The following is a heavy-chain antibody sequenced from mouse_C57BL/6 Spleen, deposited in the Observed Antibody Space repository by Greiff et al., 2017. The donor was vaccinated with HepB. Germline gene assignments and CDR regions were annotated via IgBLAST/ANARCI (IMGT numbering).Heavy chain of an antibody. CDR3: AREGGNNFDY. V-gene: IGHV3-6*01. D-gene: IGHD1-1*02. J-gene: IGHJ2*01. CDR2: ISYDGSN. Sequence: EVQLVESGPGLVKPSQSLSLTCSVTGYSITSGYYWNWIRQFPGNKLEWMGYISYDGSNNYNPSLKNRISITRDTSKNQFFLKLNSVTTEDTATYYCAREGGNNFDYWGQGTTLTVSS. CDR1: GYSITSGYY.